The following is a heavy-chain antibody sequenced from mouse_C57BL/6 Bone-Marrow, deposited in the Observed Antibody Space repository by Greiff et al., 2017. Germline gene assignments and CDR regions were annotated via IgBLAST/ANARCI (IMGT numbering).Heavy chain of an antibody. V-gene: IGHV5-12*01. J-gene: IGHJ4*01. CDR3: ARRDQILLGAMDY. Sequence: DVKLVESGGGLVQPGGSLKLSCAASGFTFSDYYMYWVRQTPEKRLEWVAYISNGGGSTYYPDTVKGRFTISRDNAKNTLYLQMSRLKSEDTAMYYCARRDQILLGAMDYWGQGTSVTVSS. CDR1: GFTFSDYY. CDR2: ISNGGGST. D-gene: IGHD1-1*01.